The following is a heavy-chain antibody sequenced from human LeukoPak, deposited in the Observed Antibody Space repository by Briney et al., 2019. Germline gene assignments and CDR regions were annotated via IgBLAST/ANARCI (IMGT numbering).Heavy chain of an antibody. J-gene: IGHJ6*02. V-gene: IGHV4-59*08. CDR1: GDSISSYY. D-gene: IGHD3-22*01. CDR3: AISSYDSSGYYYGERDGYYYYGMDV. CDR2: IYYKGST. Sequence: SETLSLTCTVSGDSISSYYWTWIRQPPGKGLEWIGYIYYKGSTNYNPSLKSRVTISVDTSKNQFSLKLSSVTAADTAVYYCAISSYDSSGYYYGERDGYYYYGMDVWGQGTTVTVSS.